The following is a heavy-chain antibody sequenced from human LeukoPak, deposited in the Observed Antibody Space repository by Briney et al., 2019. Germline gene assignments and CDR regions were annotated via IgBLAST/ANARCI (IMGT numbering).Heavy chain of an antibody. CDR2: INHSGST. V-gene: IGHV4-34*01. J-gene: IGHJ4*02. CDR3: ARDDGSLNGYYFDY. Sequence: SETLSLTCAVYGGSFSGYYWSWIRQPPGKGLEWIGEINHSGSTNYNPSLKSRVTISVDTSKNQFSLKLSSVTAADTAVYYCARDDGSLNGYYFDYWGQGTLVTVSS. CDR1: GGSFSGYY.